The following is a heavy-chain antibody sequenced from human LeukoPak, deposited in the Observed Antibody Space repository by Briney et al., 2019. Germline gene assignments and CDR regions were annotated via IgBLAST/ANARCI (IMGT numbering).Heavy chain of an antibody. D-gene: IGHD5-18*01. V-gene: IGHV3-30*18. J-gene: IGHJ4*02. CDR3: AKPLDVTTPMDGFDY. CDR2: ISFDGRNK. Sequence: GRSLRLSCAASGFTFSTYGMHWVRPATGKGLEWVALISFDGRNKYYADSMKGRFTISRDNSKITLYLQMNSLRTEDTAVYYCAKPLDVTTPMDGFDYWGQGTLVTVSS. CDR1: GFTFSTYG.